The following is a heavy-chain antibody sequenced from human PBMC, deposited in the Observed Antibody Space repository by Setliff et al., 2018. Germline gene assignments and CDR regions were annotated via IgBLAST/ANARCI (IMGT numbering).Heavy chain of an antibody. Sequence: SETLSLTCTVSGGSISSHYWSWIRQPPGKGLEWIGSIYYSGSTNYNPSLKSRVTISVDTSKNQFSLKLSSVTAADTAVYYCAGRRLDYGGNLGAFDTWGQGTMVTVSS. D-gene: IGHD4-17*01. CDR2: IYYSGST. V-gene: IGHV4-59*11. CDR1: GGSISSHY. J-gene: IGHJ3*02. CDR3: AGRRLDYGGNLGAFDT.